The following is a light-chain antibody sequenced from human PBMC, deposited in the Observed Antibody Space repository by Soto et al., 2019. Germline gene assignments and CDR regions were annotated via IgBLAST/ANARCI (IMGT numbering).Light chain of an antibody. V-gene: IGKV3-11*01. J-gene: IGKJ3*01. CDR1: QSVSSY. CDR3: QQRSNWPGT. CDR2: DPY. Sequence: EIVLTQSPATLSLSPGERATLSCRASQSVSSYLAWYQQKPGQAPRLLIYDPYNRATGIQARFSGSGSGTDFHLTISSLAPEDFAVYYCQQRSNWPGTFGPGTKVAIK.